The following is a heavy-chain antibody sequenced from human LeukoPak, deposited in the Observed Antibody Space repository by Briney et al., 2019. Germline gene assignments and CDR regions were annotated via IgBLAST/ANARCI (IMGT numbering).Heavy chain of an antibody. Sequence: PGGSLRLSCAASGFTFSSYAMSWVRQAPGKGLEWVAVISYDGSNKYYADSVKGRFTISRDNSKNTLYLQMNSLRAEDTAVYYCAKGGFTIFGVVYMDVWGKGTTVTVSS. J-gene: IGHJ6*03. D-gene: IGHD3-3*01. CDR2: ISYDGSNK. CDR3: AKGGFTIFGVVYMDV. V-gene: IGHV3-30*18. CDR1: GFTFSSYA.